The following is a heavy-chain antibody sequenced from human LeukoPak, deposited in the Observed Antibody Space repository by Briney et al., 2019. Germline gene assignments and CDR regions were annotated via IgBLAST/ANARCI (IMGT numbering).Heavy chain of an antibody. D-gene: IGHD1-14*01. V-gene: IGHV4-59*12. CDR2: ILYSGST. Sequence: ASETLSLTCTVSGGSISGYFWSWVRQPPGKGVEWIAYILYSGSTNYNPSLKSRVTISVDTSKNQFSLKLSSVTAADTAVYYCARRRMPRGAFDPWGQGTLVTVSS. J-gene: IGHJ5*02. CDR1: GGSISGYF. CDR3: ARRRMPRGAFDP.